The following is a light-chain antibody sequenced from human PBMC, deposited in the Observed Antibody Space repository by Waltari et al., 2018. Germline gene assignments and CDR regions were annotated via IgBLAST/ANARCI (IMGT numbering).Light chain of an antibody. J-gene: IGKJ2*03. V-gene: IGKV1-5*03. Sequence: DIQMTQSPSTLSASVRDRVTITCRASQNINTLLAWFQQKPGNPPKLLIYKTVNLERGVPSRFSGSGSGTEFTLTITSLQPDDFATYYCQQYSSSSMVSFGQGTKLEIK. CDR1: QNINTL. CDR3: QQYSSSSMVS. CDR2: KTV.